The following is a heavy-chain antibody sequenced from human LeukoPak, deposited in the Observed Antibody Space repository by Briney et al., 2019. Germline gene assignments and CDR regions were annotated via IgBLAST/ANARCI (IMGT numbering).Heavy chain of an antibody. Sequence: PGGSLRLSCAASGFTFSSYSMNWVRQAPGKGLEWVGRIKTKTDGGATDYAAPVKGRFTISRDDSKNTLFLQMNSLKTEDTAVYYCTTVLELHDSGSYYNAPWGQGTLVTVSS. CDR1: GFTFSSYS. CDR2: IKTKTDGGAT. J-gene: IGHJ5*02. V-gene: IGHV3-15*01. D-gene: IGHD3-10*01. CDR3: TTVLELHDSGSYYNAP.